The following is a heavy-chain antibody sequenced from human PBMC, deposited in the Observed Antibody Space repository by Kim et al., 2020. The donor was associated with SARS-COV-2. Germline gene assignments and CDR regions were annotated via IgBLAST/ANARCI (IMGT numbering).Heavy chain of an antibody. CDR3: ARSSNTWFYRYFPR. J-gene: IGHJ1*01. CDR2: INLSGST. Sequence: SETLSLTCAIYGGTLSSYFWSWIRQPPGKGLEWIGEINLSGSTNYNPSLKSRVTISVDTSKNQFSLKVNSVTAADTAVYYCARSSNTWFYRYFPRWGHGTLVTVSS. CDR1: GGTLSSYF. D-gene: IGHD3-10*01. V-gene: IGHV4-34*01.